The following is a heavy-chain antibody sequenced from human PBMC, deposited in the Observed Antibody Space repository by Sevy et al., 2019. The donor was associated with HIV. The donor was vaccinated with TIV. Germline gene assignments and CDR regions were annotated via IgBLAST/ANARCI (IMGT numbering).Heavy chain of an antibody. Sequence: GGSLRLSCTASGFTFSNAWMNWVRQAPGKGLEWVGHIKSQSDGGTIDYAAHVKGRFTISRDDSKNTLFLQMNSLRSEDTAVYYCATKGGFWSGYQYFDSWGQGTLVTVSS. V-gene: IGHV3-15*07. CDR3: ATKGGFWSGYQYFDS. CDR2: IKSQSDGGTI. CDR1: GFTFSNAW. J-gene: IGHJ4*02. D-gene: IGHD3-3*01.